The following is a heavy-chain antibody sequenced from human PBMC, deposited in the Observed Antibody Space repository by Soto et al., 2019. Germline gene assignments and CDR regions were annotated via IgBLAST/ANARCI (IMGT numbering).Heavy chain of an antibody. D-gene: IGHD2-2*01. CDR2: IIPILGIA. CDR1: GGTFSSYT. V-gene: IGHV1-69*02. J-gene: IGHJ6*02. CDR3: ALTIVVVPAAMYYYGMDV. Sequence: QVQLVQSGAEVKKPGSSVKVSCKASGGTFSSYTISWVRQAPGQGLEWMGRIIPILGIANYAQKFQGRVTITADXXTXTDXIVLGSLRSEDTAVYYCALTIVVVPAAMYYYGMDVWGQGTTVTVSS.